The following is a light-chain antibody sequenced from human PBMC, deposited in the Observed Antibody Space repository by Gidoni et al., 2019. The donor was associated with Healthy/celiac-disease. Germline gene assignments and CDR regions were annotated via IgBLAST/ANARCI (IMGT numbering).Light chain of an antibody. CDR2: GAS. J-gene: IGKJ3*01. Sequence: EIVMTQSPATLSVSPGERATLSCRASQSVSSNLAWYQQKPGQAPRLLIYGASTRATGIPARFSGSGSGTELTLTISSLQSEDFAVYYCQQYNNWPQTFGPGTKVDIK. V-gene: IGKV3-15*01. CDR1: QSVSSN. CDR3: QQYNNWPQT.